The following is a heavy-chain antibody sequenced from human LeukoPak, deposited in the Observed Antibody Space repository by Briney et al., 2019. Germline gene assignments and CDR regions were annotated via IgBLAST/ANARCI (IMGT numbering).Heavy chain of an antibody. CDR2: IIPILGIA. Sequence: GASVKVSCKASGCTFSSYAISWVRQAPGQRLEWMGTIIPILGIANYAQKFQGRVTITPDKSTSTAYMELSSLRSEDTAVYYCARDATMVRGEDINDAFDIWGQGTMVTVSS. V-gene: IGHV1-69*04. CDR1: GCTFSSYA. D-gene: IGHD3-10*01. J-gene: IGHJ3*02. CDR3: ARDATMVRGEDINDAFDI.